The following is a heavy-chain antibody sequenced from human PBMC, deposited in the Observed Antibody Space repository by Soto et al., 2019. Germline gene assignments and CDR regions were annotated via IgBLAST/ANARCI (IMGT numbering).Heavy chain of an antibody. Sequence: GASVKVSCNASVYTFTSYGISWVRQAPGQGLEWMGWISAYNGNTNYAQKLQGRVTMTTHTSTSTAYMELRSLRSDDTAVYYCARDLYCSSTSCYLWDYYYYYMDVWGKATTVTVSS. CDR1: VYTFTSYG. J-gene: IGHJ6*03. CDR3: ARDLYCSSTSCYLWDYYYYYMDV. D-gene: IGHD2-2*01. V-gene: IGHV1-18*01. CDR2: ISAYNGNT.